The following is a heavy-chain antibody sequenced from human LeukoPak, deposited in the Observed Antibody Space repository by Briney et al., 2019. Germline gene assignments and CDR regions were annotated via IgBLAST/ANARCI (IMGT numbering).Heavy chain of an antibody. Sequence: ASVKVSCKASGYTXTGYYMHGVRQAPGQGLEWMGWINPNSGGTKYAQKFQGRVSMTRDTSISTAYMELSRLRSDDTAVYYCARDNSGSFGDYWGQGTLVAVSS. J-gene: IGHJ4*02. V-gene: IGHV1-2*02. CDR1: GYTXTGYY. CDR2: INPNSGGT. CDR3: ARDNSGSFGDY. D-gene: IGHD6-19*01.